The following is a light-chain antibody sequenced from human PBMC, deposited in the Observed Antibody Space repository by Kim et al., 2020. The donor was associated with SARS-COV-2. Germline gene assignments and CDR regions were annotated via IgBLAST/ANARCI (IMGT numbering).Light chain of an antibody. CDR1: NIGSNS. CDR3: QVWDGSSDRVV. V-gene: IGLV3-21*04. Sequence: AQGKTGRITGRRTNIGSNSVVWYQQKPGPAPVLVIYYDSERPSGIPERFSGSNSGNSATLTISRVEAGDEADYYCQVWDGSSDRVVFGGGTQLTVL. J-gene: IGLJ2*01. CDR2: YDS.